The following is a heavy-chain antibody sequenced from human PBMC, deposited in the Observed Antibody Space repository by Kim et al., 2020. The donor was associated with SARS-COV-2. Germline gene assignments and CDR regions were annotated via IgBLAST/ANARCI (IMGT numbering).Heavy chain of an antibody. CDR2: INHSGST. CDR3: ARGTRQWLVRGPYYYYMDV. J-gene: IGHJ6*03. CDR1: GGSFSGYY. V-gene: IGHV4-34*01. D-gene: IGHD6-19*01. Sequence: SETLSLTCAVYGGSFSGYYWSWIRQPPGKGLAWIGEINHSGSTNYNPTLKSRVTISVDTSKNQFSLKLSSVTAADTAVYYCARGTRQWLVRGPYYYYMDVWGKGTTVTVSS.